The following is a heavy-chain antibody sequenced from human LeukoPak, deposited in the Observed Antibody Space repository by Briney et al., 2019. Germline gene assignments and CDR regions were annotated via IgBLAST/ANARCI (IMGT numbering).Heavy chain of an antibody. V-gene: IGHV4-61*08. D-gene: IGHD3-22*01. CDR1: GGSISSGGYY. CDR2: IYYSGST. J-gene: IGHJ3*02. Sequence: PSETLSLTCTVSGGSISSGGYYWSWIRQPPGKGLEWIGYIYYSGSTNYNPSLKSRVTISVDTSKNQFSLKLSSVTAADTAVYYCARSVPPNGSDSSGYYPVDAFDIWGQGTMVTVSS. CDR3: ARSVPPNGSDSSGYYPVDAFDI.